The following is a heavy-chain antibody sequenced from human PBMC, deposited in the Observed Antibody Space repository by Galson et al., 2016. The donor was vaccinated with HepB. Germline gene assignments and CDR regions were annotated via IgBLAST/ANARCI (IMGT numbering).Heavy chain of an antibody. CDR3: ARGRVVLAATNFDY. D-gene: IGHD2-15*01. V-gene: IGHV4-39*01. CDR1: GGSIGRTSYY. J-gene: IGHJ4*01. Sequence: SETLSLTCTVSGGSIGRTSYYWGWVRQPPGKGLEWVGSIYYSGRTYYNPSLKTRVSISVDTSKHQFSLKLSSLTAADTAVYFCARGRVVLAATNFDYWGHGTLVTVSS. CDR2: IYYSGRT.